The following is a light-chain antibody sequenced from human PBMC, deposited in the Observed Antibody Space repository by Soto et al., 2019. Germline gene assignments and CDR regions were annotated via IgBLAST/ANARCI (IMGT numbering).Light chain of an antibody. V-gene: IGLV1-40*01. J-gene: IGLJ1*01. CDR2: SNA. CDR1: SSDIGAGHD. Sequence: QSVLTQPPSVSEAPGQRVTISCTGTSSDIGAGHDVHWYQQLPGAAPKLLIYSNAIRPSGVPDRFSGSKSGTSASLAITGLLAEDEADYYCQSYDSSLTSYVFGSGTKVTVL. CDR3: QSYDSSLTSYV.